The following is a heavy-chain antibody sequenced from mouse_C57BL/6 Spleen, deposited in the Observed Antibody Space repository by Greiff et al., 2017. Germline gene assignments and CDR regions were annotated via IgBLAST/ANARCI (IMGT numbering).Heavy chain of an antibody. V-gene: IGHV5-4*01. J-gene: IGHJ4*01. CDR3: ARAQRYYYYAMDY. Sequence: EVQLVESGGGLVKPGGSLKLSCAASGFTFSSYAMSWVRQTPETRLEWVATISDGGSYTYYPDNVKGRFTISRANAKNNLYLQMSHLKSEDTAMYYCARAQRYYYYAMDYWGQGTSVTVSS. CDR2: ISDGGSYT. CDR1: GFTFSSYA. D-gene: IGHD1-1*01.